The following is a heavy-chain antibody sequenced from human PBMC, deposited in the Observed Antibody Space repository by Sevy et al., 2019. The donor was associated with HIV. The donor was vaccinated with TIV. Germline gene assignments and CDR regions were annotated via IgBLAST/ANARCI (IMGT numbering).Heavy chain of an antibody. V-gene: IGHV6-1*01. CDR3: TRGGGAFDF. J-gene: IGHJ3*01. CDR2: TYYRSKWYN. Sequence: KQSQTLSLTCAISGDSVSSNSTGWNWIRESPSRGLEWLGRTYYRSKWYNDYAVSVKSRITINPDTSKNPFSLQLNSVTPEDTAVYYCTRGGGAFDFWGRGTMVTVSS. D-gene: IGHD6-25*01. CDR1: GDSVSSNSTG.